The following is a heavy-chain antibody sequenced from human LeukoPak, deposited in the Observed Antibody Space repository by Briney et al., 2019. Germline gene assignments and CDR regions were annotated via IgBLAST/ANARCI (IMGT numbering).Heavy chain of an antibody. Sequence: GGSLRLSCAASGFTFSSYSMNWVRQAPGKGLEWVSSISSSSSYIYYADSVKGRFTISRDNAKNSLYLQMNSLRAEDTAVYYCARAPVAGNDDYYYYGMDVWGQGTTVTVSS. CDR2: ISSSSSYI. CDR3: ARAPVAGNDDYYYYGMDV. V-gene: IGHV3-21*01. D-gene: IGHD6-19*01. CDR1: GFTFSSYS. J-gene: IGHJ6*02.